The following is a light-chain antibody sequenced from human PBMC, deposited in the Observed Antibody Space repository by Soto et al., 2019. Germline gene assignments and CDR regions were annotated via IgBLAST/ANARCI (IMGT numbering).Light chain of an antibody. CDR1: SRDVGGY. J-gene: IGLJ2*01. CDR3: RSYTSSNTVV. V-gene: IGLV2-14*01. CDR2: EVS. Sequence: QSALTQPASVSGSPGQSITISCTGTSRDVGGYVSWYQQHPGKAPKLMIYEVSNRPSGVSNRFSGSKSGNTASLTISGLQAEDEADYYCRSYTSSNTVVFGGWTKVTVL.